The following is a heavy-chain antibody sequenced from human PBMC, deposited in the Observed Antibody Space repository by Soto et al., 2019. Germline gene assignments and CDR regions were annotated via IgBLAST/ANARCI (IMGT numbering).Heavy chain of an antibody. Sequence: PGGSLRLSCAASGFTFSSYAMRWVRQAPGKGLEWVSVISYDGSNKYYADSVKGRFTISRDNSKNTLYLQMNSLRAEDTAVYYCAKPYYYDSSGYLTDPTDRTVPLDYWGQGTLVTVSS. CDR1: GFTFSSYA. D-gene: IGHD3-22*01. CDR3: AKPYYYDSSGYLTDPTDRTVPLDY. CDR2: ISYDGSNK. J-gene: IGHJ4*02. V-gene: IGHV3-30*18.